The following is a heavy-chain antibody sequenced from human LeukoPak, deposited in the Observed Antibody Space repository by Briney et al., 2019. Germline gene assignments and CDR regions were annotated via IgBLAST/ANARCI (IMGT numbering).Heavy chain of an antibody. D-gene: IGHD3-10*01. CDR1: GFTFSSYS. V-gene: IGHV3-23*01. CDR3: AGHHFGSGNYYKF. J-gene: IGHJ4*02. Sequence: GGSLRPSCAASGFTFSSYSMNWVRQAPGKGLEWISAIDNSGGYTYYLDSVKGRFTISRDNSRNTLYLQMSSLRAEDTAVYYCAGHHFGSGNYYKFWGQGTLVTVSS. CDR2: IDNSGGYT.